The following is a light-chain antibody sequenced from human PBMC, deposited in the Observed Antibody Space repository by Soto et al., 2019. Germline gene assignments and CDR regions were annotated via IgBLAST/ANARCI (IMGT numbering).Light chain of an antibody. CDR3: SSYTNSGTVL. CDR2: NVR. Sequence: QSVLTQPASVSGSPGQSITISCTGTSSDVGGYDYVSWYQQYAGKAPKLTIYNVRNRPSGVSNRFSGCKSGNTASLTISGLQPEDEADYFCSSYTNSGTVLFGGGTKGTVL. J-gene: IGLJ2*01. V-gene: IGLV2-14*01. CDR1: SSDVGGYDY.